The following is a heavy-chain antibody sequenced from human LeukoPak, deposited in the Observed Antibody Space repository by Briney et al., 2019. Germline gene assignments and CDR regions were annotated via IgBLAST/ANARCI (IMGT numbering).Heavy chain of an antibody. CDR3: AKDMDGYVWGSYRTLDY. Sequence: PGGSLRLSCAASGFTFSSYAMSWVRQAPGKGLEWVSAISGSGGSTYYADSVKGRFTIPRDNSKNTLYLQMNSLRAEDTAVYYCAKDMDGYVWGSYRTLDYWGQGTLVTVSS. CDR2: ISGSGGST. CDR1: GFTFSSYA. V-gene: IGHV3-23*01. D-gene: IGHD3-16*02. J-gene: IGHJ4*02.